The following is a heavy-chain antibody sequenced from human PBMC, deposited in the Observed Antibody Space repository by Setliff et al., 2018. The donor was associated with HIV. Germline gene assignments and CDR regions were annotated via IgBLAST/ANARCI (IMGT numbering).Heavy chain of an antibody. V-gene: IGHV4-39*01. J-gene: IGHJ4*02. CDR3: VNPSGAMGDFDS. D-gene: IGHD3-16*01. CDR1: GGSISSTNYL. Sequence: SETLSLTCTVSGGSISSTNYLWGWIRQPPGKGLEWIGTIYYHGSTYYNPPLKSRVTISIDTSKNQFSLQLTSVTAADTAVYYCVNPSGAMGDFDSWGQGTLVTVSS. CDR2: IYYHGST.